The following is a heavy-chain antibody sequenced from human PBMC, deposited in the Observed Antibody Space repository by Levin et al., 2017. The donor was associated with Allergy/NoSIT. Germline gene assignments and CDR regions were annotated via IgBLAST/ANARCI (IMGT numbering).Heavy chain of an antibody. Sequence: GASVKVSCKASGFTFTSSAMQWVRQARGQRLEWIGWIVVGSGNTNYAQKFQERVTITRDMSTSTAYMELSSLRSEDTAVYYCAAGYSSGWYGFDYWGQGTLVTVSS. CDR2: IVVGSGNT. J-gene: IGHJ4*02. D-gene: IGHD6-19*01. CDR1: GFTFTSSA. V-gene: IGHV1-58*02. CDR3: AAGYSSGWYGFDY.